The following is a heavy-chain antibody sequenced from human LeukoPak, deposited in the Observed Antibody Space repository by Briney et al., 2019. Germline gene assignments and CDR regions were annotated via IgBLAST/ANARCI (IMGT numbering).Heavy chain of an antibody. CDR2: ISGSGDST. D-gene: IGHD2-2*02. CDR1: GFTFSSYS. CDR3: AKEDTKYRFGY. V-gene: IGHV3-23*01. J-gene: IGHJ4*02. Sequence: PGGSLRLSCAASGFTFSSYSMNWVRQAPGKGLEWVSAISGSGDSTYYADSVKGRFTISRDNSKNTLYLQMNSLRAEDTAVYYCAKEDTKYRFGYWGQGTLVTVSS.